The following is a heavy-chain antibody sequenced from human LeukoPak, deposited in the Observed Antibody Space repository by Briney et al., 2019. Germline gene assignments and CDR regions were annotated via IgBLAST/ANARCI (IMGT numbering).Heavy chain of an antibody. D-gene: IGHD2-21*01. J-gene: IGHJ4*02. CDR3: ARHYSPALDY. CDR1: GYSISSGYY. CDR2: IYHSGST. Sequence: PSETLSLTCAVSGYSISSGYYWGWIRQPPGKGLEWIGSIYHSGSTYYNPSLKSRVTISVDTSKNQFSLKLSSVTAADPAVYYCARHYSPALDYWGQGTLVTVSS. V-gene: IGHV4-38-2*01.